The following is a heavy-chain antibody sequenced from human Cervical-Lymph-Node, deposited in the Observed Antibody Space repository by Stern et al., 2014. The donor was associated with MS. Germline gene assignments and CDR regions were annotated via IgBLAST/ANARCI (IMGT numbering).Heavy chain of an antibody. D-gene: IGHD3-22*01. V-gene: IGHV1-69*01. Sequence: VQLVESGAEVKKPGSSVKVSCKASGGTFSSYAISWVRQAPGQGLEWMGGIIPTFGTANYAQKFQGRVPITADESTSTAYMELSSLRSEDTAVYYCASDYYDSSGYAKWYFDLWGRGTLVTVSS. CDR3: ASDYYDSSGYAKWYFDL. CDR2: IIPTFGTA. J-gene: IGHJ2*01. CDR1: GGTFSSYA.